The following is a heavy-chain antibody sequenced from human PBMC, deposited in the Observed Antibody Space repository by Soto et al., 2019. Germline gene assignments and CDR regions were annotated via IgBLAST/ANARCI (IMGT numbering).Heavy chain of an antibody. Sequence: SETLSLTCTVSGGSISSGDYYWSWIRQPPGKGLEWIGYIYYSGSTYYNPSLKSRVTISVDTSKNQFSLKLSSVTAADTAVYYCARVPVAFLFDPWGQGTLVTVSS. J-gene: IGHJ5*02. D-gene: IGHD2-21*01. CDR3: ARVPVAFLFDP. CDR1: GGSISSGDYY. V-gene: IGHV4-30-4*01. CDR2: IYYSGST.